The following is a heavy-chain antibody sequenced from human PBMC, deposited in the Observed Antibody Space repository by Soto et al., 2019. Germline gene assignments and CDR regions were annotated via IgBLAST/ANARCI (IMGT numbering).Heavy chain of an antibody. Sequence: SETLSLTCTVSGGSISSSSYYWGWIRQPPGEGLEWIGSIYYSGSTYYNPSLKSRVTISVDTSKNQFSLKLSSVTAADTAVYYCARAISSGWKHYFDYWGQGTLVTVSS. V-gene: IGHV4-39*01. CDR3: ARAISSGWKHYFDY. J-gene: IGHJ4*01. D-gene: IGHD6-19*01. CDR1: GGSISSSSYY. CDR2: IYYSGST.